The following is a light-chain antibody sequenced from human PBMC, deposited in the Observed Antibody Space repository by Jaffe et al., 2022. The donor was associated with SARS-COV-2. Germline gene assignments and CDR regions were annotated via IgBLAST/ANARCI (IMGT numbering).Light chain of an antibody. CDR3: QQRSDWPLIT. Sequence: EVVLTQSPATLSLSPGERATLSCRASQSLTSYLAWYQQKPGQAPRLLIYDASNRAAGIPARFSGSGSGTDFSLTISSLEPEDFAVYFCQQRSDWPLITFGQGTRLEPK. CDR2: DAS. J-gene: IGKJ5*01. CDR1: QSLTSY. V-gene: IGKV3-11*01.